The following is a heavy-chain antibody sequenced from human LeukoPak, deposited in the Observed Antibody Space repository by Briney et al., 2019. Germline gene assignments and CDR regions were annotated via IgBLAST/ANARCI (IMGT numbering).Heavy chain of an antibody. J-gene: IGHJ4*02. CDR3: AKATYSSRWPPEFDS. D-gene: IGHD6-19*01. Sequence: GGSLRLSCAASGFTFSSYAMSWVRQAPGKGLERVAVVSGSGGSTYYADSVKGRFTISRDNSKTPPYLQMTSLRAADTAVSHCAKATYSSRWPPEFDSWGQGSLVTVSS. V-gene: IGHV3-23*01. CDR1: GFTFSSYA. CDR2: VSGSGGST.